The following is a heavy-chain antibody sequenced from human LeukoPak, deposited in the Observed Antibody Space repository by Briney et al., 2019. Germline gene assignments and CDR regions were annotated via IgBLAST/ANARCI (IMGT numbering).Heavy chain of an antibody. J-gene: IGHJ4*02. CDR2: ISWNSGSI. CDR3: AKGGDSSSWYYFDY. CDR1: GFTFDDYA. D-gene: IGHD6-13*01. Sequence: GGSLRLSCAASGFTFDDYAMHWVRQAPGKGLEWVSGISWNSGSIGYVDSVKGRFTISRDNAKNSLYLQMNSLRAEDTALYYCAKGGDSSSWYYFDYWGQGTLVTVSS. V-gene: IGHV3-9*01.